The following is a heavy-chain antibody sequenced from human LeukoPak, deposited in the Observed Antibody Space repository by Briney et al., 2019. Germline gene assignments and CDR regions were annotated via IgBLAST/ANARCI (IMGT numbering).Heavy chain of an antibody. CDR2: VYYSGRT. CDR3: ARRRYYDGSGYLE. J-gene: IGHJ1*01. V-gene: IGHV4-39*01. CDR1: GDSVSRSDSY. D-gene: IGHD3-22*01. Sequence: SETLSLTCSVSGDSVSRSDSYWDWIRQPPGKGLEWIGTVYYSGRTYYSPSLKSRVTMSVDPSNNQFSLNLRSVTAADTALYYCARRRYYDGSGYLEWGQGTLLSVSS.